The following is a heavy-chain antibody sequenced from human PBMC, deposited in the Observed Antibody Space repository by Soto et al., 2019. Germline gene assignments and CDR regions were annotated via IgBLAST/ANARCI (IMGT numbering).Heavy chain of an antibody. D-gene: IGHD6-13*01. CDR2: FDPEDGET. CDR1: GYTLTELS. V-gene: IGHV1-24*01. J-gene: IGHJ4*02. Sequence: ASVKVSCKVSGYTLTELSMHWVRQAPGKGLEWMGGFDPEDGETIYAQKFQGRVTMTEDTSKDTAYMELSSLRSEDTAVYYCATMYYSSSWYFDYWGQGTLVTVSS. CDR3: ATMYYSSSWYFDY.